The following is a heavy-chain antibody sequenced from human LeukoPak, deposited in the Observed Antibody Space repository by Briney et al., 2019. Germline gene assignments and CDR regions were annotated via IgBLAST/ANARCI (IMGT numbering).Heavy chain of an antibody. Sequence: SETLSLTCTVSGGSISIYYWSWSRQPPGKGLESSGYIYYSGSTNYNPSLKSRVTISVDTSKNQFSLKLSSVTAADTAVYYCARPRRVGATGAFDIWGQGTMVTVSS. CDR3: ARPRRVGATGAFDI. CDR2: IYYSGST. D-gene: IGHD1-26*01. CDR1: GGSISIYY. V-gene: IGHV4-59*08. J-gene: IGHJ3*02.